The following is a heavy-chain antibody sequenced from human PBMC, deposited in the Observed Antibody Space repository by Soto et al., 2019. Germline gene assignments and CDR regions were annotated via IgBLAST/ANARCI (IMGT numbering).Heavy chain of an antibody. CDR2: INHRGSS. CDR1: GGSLSGYY. D-gene: IGHD1-7*01. J-gene: IGHJ6*02. Sequence: QVQLRQWGAGLLKPSETLSLTCAVNGGSLSGYYWSWIRQSPGKGLEWIGEINHRGSSDYNPSLKSRVTISIDASKNHVTLELTSVTAADTAVYYCARSDNRNSLYGVDVWGQGTAVTVSS. V-gene: IGHV4-34*01. CDR3: ARSDNRNSLYGVDV.